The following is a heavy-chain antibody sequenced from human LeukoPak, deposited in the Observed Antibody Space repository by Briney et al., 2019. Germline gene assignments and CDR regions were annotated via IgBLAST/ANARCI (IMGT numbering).Heavy chain of an antibody. Sequence: ASVKVSCKASGYTFTGYYMHWVRQAPGQGLEWMGWINPNSGGTNYAQKFQGRVTMTRDTSISTAYMELSRLKSDDTAVYYCAREEIFWSGELPYFDYWGQGTLVTVSS. CDR2: INPNSGGT. CDR1: GYTFTGYY. J-gene: IGHJ4*02. D-gene: IGHD3-10*01. V-gene: IGHV1-2*02. CDR3: AREEIFWSGELPYFDY.